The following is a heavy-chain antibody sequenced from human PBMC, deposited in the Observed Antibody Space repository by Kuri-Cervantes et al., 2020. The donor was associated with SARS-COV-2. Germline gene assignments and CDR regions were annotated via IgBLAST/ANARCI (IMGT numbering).Heavy chain of an antibody. CDR1: GFSFSASA. Sequence: GESLKISCAASGFSFSASAINWVRQRPGQGLEWVSAVSGSGGNRDYADSVKGRFTISRDNSRTRVYLQMSSLKVDDTAVYFCVKGGGGVIVVPSPFASVFDSWRQGTQVTVSS. CDR3: VKGGGGVIVVPSPFASVFDS. CDR2: VSGSGGNR. D-gene: IGHD3-3*01. V-gene: IGHV3-23*01. J-gene: IGHJ5*01.